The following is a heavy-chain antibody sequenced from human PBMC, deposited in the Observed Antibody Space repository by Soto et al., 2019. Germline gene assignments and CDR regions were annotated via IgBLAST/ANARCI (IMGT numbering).Heavy chain of an antibody. Sequence: PGGSLRRSCAASGFNFSDYYMSSIRQAPGKGLEWVSYISSSRSYTNYADSVKGRFTISTDNAKQSLYLQMNSLRAEDTAVYYCASDLRDRHWQIDYRGQRPLVTVS. CDR2: ISSSRSYT. CDR1: GFNFSDYY. D-gene: IGHD1-1*01. V-gene: IGHV3-11*06. J-gene: IGHJ4*02. CDR3: ASDLRDRHWQIDY.